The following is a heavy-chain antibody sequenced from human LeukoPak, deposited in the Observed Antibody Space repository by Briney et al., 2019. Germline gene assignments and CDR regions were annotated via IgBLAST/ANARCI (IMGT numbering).Heavy chain of an antibody. V-gene: IGHV3-7*01. CDR2: IIEGGDVK. D-gene: IGHD6-19*01. CDR1: GFTFSAYW. CDR3: ARVGKNGWDFDH. J-gene: IGHJ4*02. Sequence: GGSLRLSCAASGFTFSAYWMTWVRQAPGKGLAWVANIIEGGDVKYYVDSVKGRFTISRDNTKNSPYLQMTSLRADDTAVYYCARVGKNGWDFDHWGQGTLVTVSS.